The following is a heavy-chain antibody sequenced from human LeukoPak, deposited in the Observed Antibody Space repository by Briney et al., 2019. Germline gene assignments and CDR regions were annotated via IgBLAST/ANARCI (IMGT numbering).Heavy chain of an antibody. CDR2: IGGGEST. J-gene: IGHJ4*02. D-gene: IGHD1-26*01. V-gene: IGHV3-23*01. CDR3: AKVLSGSQDY. Sequence: GGSLRLSCAASGFTFSSYAMSWVRQAPGKGLEWVSTIGGGESTYYADSVKGRFTISRDNPKNTVYLQMNSLRAEDTAVYYCAKVLSGSQDYWGQGTLVTVFS. CDR1: GFTFSSYA.